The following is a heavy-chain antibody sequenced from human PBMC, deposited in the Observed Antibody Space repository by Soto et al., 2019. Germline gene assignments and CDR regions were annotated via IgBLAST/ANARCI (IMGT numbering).Heavy chain of an antibody. CDR1: GYTLTELS. D-gene: IGHD6-13*01. J-gene: IGHJ4*02. Sequence: ASVEVSCKVSGYTLTELSMHWVRQAPGKGLEWMGGFDPEDGETIYAQKFQGRVTMTEDTSTDTAYMELSSLRSEDTAVYYCATVQYSSSWQFDYWGQGTLVTVSS. CDR2: FDPEDGET. V-gene: IGHV1-24*01. CDR3: ATVQYSSSWQFDY.